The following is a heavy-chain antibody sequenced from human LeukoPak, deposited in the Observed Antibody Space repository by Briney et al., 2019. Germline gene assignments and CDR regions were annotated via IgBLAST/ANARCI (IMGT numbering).Heavy chain of an antibody. CDR2: IVVGSGNT. J-gene: IGHJ4*02. CDR1: GFTFTSSA. V-gene: IGHV1-58*02. D-gene: IGHD1-26*01. CDR3: AAGKWELDSFDY. Sequence: SVKVSCKASGFTFTSSAMHWVRQARGQRLEWIGWIVVGSGNTNYAQKFQERVTITRDMSTSTAYMELSSLRSEDTAVYYCAAGKWELDSFDYWGQGTLVTVSS.